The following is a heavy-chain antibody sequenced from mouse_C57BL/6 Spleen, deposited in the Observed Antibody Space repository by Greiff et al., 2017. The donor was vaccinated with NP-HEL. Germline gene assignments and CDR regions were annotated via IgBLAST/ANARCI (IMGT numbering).Heavy chain of an antibody. J-gene: IGHJ4*01. Sequence: EVKLMESGGDLVKPGGSLKLSCAASGFTFSSYGMSWVRQTPDKRLEWVATISSGGSYTYYPDSVKGRFTISRDNAKNTLYLQMSSLTSEDTAVYYCARHRTGTYYYAMDYWGQGTSVTVSS. D-gene: IGHD4-1*01. CDR2: ISSGGSYT. CDR3: ARHRTGTYYYAMDY. V-gene: IGHV5-6*01. CDR1: GFTFSSYG.